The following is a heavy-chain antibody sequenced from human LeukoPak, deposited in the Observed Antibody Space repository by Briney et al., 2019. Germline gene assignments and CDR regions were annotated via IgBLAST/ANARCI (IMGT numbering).Heavy chain of an antibody. D-gene: IGHD5-18*01. CDR1: GGSISSSNW. CDR3: ARSGATATQRYFDY. Sequence: PSGTLSLTCAVSGGSISSSNWWSWVRQPPGKGLEWIGEIYHSGSTNYNPSLKSRVTISVDTSKNQFSLKLSSVTAADTAVYYCARSGATATQRYFDYWGQGTLVTVSS. CDR2: IYHSGST. V-gene: IGHV4-4*02. J-gene: IGHJ4*02.